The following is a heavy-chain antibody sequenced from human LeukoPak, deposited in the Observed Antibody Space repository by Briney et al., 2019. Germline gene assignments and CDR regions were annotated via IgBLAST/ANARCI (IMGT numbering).Heavy chain of an antibody. CDR2: ISNDSVEK. J-gene: IGHJ3*02. D-gene: IGHD5-24*01. CDR3: ARRDWVSGAVRAFDI. Sequence: GGSLRLSCVGSGFTFSDYYMSWIRQVPGRGLEWVSYISNDSVEKYYVDSVRGRFTISRDNAKKSMYLQMSGLRVEDTAVYYCARRDWVSGAVRAFDIWGQGTMVTVSS. V-gene: IGHV3-11*04. CDR1: GFTFSDYY.